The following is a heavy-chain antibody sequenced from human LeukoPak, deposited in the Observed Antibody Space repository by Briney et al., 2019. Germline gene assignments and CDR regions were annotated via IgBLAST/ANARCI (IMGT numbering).Heavy chain of an antibody. D-gene: IGHD6-13*01. CDR1: GFTFSDYY. Sequence: PGGSLRLSCAAPGFTFSDYYMSWIRQAPGKGLEWVSYISGSSSITNHADSVKGRFTISRDNAKNSLYLQLNSLRAEDTAVYYCARGGGQQLVFDYWGQGTLVTVSS. CDR2: ISGSSSIT. V-gene: IGHV3-11*05. CDR3: ARGGGQQLVFDY. J-gene: IGHJ4*02.